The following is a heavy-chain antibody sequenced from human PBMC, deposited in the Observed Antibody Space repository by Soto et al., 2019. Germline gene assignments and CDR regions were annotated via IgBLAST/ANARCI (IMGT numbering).Heavy chain of an antibody. CDR1: GFTFSSYG. V-gene: IGHV3-30*18. D-gene: IGHD1-26*01. Sequence: QVQLVESGGGVVQPGRSLRLSCAASGFTFSSYGMHWVRQAPGKGLEWVAVISYDGSNKYYADSVKGRFTISRDNSKNTLYLQMNSLRAEDTAVYYCAKDRPSGSRPYYYGMDVWGQGTTVNVSS. CDR2: ISYDGSNK. CDR3: AKDRPSGSRPYYYGMDV. J-gene: IGHJ6*02.